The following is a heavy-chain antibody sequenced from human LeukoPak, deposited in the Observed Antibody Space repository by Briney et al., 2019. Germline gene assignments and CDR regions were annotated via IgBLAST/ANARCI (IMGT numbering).Heavy chain of an antibody. Sequence: GGSLRLSCAASGFTFSGYAMNWVRQAPGKGLEWLSYISTTGSTTYYADSVKGRFTISRDNSKNTLYLQMNSLRAEDTAVYYCAKDGGSGWYPLVARILYYYYYMDVWGKGTTVTVSS. CDR1: GFTFSGYA. D-gene: IGHD6-19*01. J-gene: IGHJ6*03. V-gene: IGHV3-23*01. CDR3: AKDGGSGWYPLVARILYYYYYMDV. CDR2: ISTTGSTT.